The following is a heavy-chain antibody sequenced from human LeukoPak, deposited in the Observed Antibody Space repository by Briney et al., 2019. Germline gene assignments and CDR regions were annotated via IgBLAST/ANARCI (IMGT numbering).Heavy chain of an antibody. Sequence: PGGSLRLSCAASGFTFSSYGMSWVRQAPGKGLEWVSAISGSGGSTYYADSVKGRSTISRDNSKNTLYLQMNSLRAEDTAVYYCAKDYMTPVTPNWFDPWGQGTLVTVSS. CDR3: AKDYMTPVTPNWFDP. D-gene: IGHD4-17*01. V-gene: IGHV3-23*01. CDR2: ISGSGGST. J-gene: IGHJ5*02. CDR1: GFTFSSYG.